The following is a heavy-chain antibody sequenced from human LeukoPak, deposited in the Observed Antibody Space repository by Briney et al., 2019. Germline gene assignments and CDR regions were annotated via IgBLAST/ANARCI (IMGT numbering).Heavy chain of an antibody. D-gene: IGHD3-22*01. J-gene: IGHJ3*02. Sequence: ASVKVSCKASGYTFTSYDTNWVRQAPGQGLEWMGIINPSGGSTSYAQKFQGRVTMTRDTSTSTVYMELSSLRSEDTAVYYCARGQCYYDSSGYHDAFDIWGQGTMVTVSS. CDR1: GYTFTSYD. CDR2: INPSGGST. V-gene: IGHV1-46*01. CDR3: ARGQCYYDSSGYHDAFDI.